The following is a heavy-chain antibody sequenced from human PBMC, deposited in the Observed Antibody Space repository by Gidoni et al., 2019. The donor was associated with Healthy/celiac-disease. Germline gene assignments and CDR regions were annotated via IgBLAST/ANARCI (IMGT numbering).Heavy chain of an antibody. Sequence: EVQLVESGGGLVKPGGSLRLSCTASGFTFNSYTMNWVRQAPGKGLEWFSSISSSSNYIYYADSVKGRFTISRDNAKNSLYLQMNSLRAEDTAVYYCARDLRGGYSVYDFSYWGQGTLVTVSS. CDR2: ISSSSNYI. CDR3: ARDLRGGYSVYDFSY. V-gene: IGHV3-21*01. J-gene: IGHJ4*02. CDR1: GFTFNSYT. D-gene: IGHD5-12*01.